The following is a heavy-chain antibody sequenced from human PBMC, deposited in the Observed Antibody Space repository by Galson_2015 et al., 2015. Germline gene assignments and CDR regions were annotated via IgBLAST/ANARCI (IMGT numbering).Heavy chain of an antibody. Sequence: QSGAEVTKPGESLKVSCWGSGYSFTSYWIGWVRQMPGKGLEWMGIIYPGDSDTRYSPSFQGQVTISADKSISTAYLQWSSLKASDTAMYYCAARKTAVTAPYWYFDLWGRGTLVTVSS. V-gene: IGHV5-51*01. CDR2: IYPGDSDT. CDR3: AARKTAVTAPYWYFDL. CDR1: GYSFTSYW. J-gene: IGHJ2*01. D-gene: IGHD2-21*02.